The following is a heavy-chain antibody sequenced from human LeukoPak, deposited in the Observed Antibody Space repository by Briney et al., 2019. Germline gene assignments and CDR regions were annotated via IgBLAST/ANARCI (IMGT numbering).Heavy chain of an antibody. CDR1: GYTFTSYH. V-gene: IGHV1-46*01. D-gene: IGHD4-11*01. Sequence: ASVKVSCKASGYTFTSYHMHWVRQAPGQGLEWMGIINPDSGSTSYAQKFQGRVTMTRDTSTSTVYMELSSLRSEDTAVCYCARALPTTVTNPFIDYWGQGTLVTVSS. CDR3: ARALPTTVTNPFIDY. CDR2: INPDSGST. J-gene: IGHJ4*02.